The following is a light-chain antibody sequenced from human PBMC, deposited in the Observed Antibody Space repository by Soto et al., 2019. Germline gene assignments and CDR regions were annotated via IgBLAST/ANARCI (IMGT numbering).Light chain of an antibody. V-gene: IGLV2-14*01. CDR1: SSDVVNYNY. CDR2: EVS. Sequence: QSALTQPASVSGSPGQSITISCTGASSDVVNYNYVSWYQQHPGKAPKLMIYEVSNRPSGVPNRFSGSKSGNTASLTISGLQAEDEADYYCSSYTSSSTLDVFGTGTKVTVL. J-gene: IGLJ1*01. CDR3: SSYTSSSTLDV.